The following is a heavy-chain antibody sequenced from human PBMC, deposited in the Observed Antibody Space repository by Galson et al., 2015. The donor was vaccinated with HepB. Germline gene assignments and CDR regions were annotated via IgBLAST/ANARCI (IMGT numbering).Heavy chain of an antibody. CDR1: GGSISSYY. CDR2: IYYSGST. V-gene: IGHV4-59*01. D-gene: IGHD3-22*01. J-gene: IGHJ4*02. CDR3: AREGRYYDSSGYYYIAVDY. Sequence: TLSLTCPVSGGSISSYYWSWLRQPPGKGLEWIGYIYYSGSTNYNPSLKSRVTISVDTSKNQFSLKLSSVTAADTAVYYCAREGRYYDSSGYYYIAVDYWGQGTLVTVSS.